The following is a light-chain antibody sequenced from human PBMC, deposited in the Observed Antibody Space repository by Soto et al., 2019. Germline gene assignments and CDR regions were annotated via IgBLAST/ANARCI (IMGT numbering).Light chain of an antibody. V-gene: IGLV2-14*01. CDR3: SSYTTRTSLV. CDR1: SGDVGDNY. Sequence: QSALTQPASVSGSPGQSITISCTGTSGDVGDNYVSWYQQHPGKAPQLMIFEVSSRPSGVSTRFSGSKSDNTASPTISGLQAEDEATYFCSSYTTRTSLVFGGGTQLTVL. CDR2: EVS. J-gene: IGLJ3*02.